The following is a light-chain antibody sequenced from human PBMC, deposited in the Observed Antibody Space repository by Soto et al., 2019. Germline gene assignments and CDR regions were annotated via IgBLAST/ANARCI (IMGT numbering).Light chain of an antibody. CDR2: WAS. V-gene: IGKV4-1*01. CDR1: QRVLYSSNNKNY. Sequence: DIVMTQSPDSLAVSLGERATINCKSSQRVLYSSNNKNYLAWYQQKPGQPPKLLIYWASTRESGVADRFSGSGSATDFTLTISSLQAEDVSVYYCQQYYSTPPLTFGGGTKVEIK. CDR3: QQYYSTPPLT. J-gene: IGKJ4*01.